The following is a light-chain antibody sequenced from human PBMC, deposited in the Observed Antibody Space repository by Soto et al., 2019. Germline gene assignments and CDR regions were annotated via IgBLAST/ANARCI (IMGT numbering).Light chain of an antibody. Sequence: QSVLTQPPSVSGAPGQRVTISCTGSSSNIGAGYHVHWYQHLPRTAPKLLIYGNNNRPSGVPDRFSASKSGTSASLAITGLQAEDEGDYYCQSYDNSLSGWGFFGGGTKVTVL. J-gene: IGLJ2*01. CDR2: GNN. V-gene: IGLV1-40*01. CDR1: SSNIGAGYH. CDR3: QSYDNSLSGWGF.